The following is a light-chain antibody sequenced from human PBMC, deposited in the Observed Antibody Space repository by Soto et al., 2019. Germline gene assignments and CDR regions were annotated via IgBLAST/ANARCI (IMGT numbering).Light chain of an antibody. Sequence: EMVLTQSPGPLSLSPGKRATLSCRASQSVSSSYLARYQQKPGQAPRLLIYGASSWATGIPDRFSGSVSGTDFTLTISTLEPEDFAVYYCQQSGSYPRKPFGQGTKLQIK. CDR3: QQSGSYPRKP. CDR2: GAS. V-gene: IGKV3-20*01. J-gene: IGKJ2*01. CDR1: QSVSSSY.